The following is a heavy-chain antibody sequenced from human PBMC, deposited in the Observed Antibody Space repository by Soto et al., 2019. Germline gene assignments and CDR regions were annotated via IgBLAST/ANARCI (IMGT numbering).Heavy chain of an antibody. J-gene: IGHJ4*02. CDR2: FDPEDGET. Sequence: ASVKVSCKVSGYTLTELSMHWVRQAPGKGLEWMGGFDPEDGETIYAQKFQGRVTMTEDTSTDTAYMELSSLRSEDTAVYYCAKVSEFIVGATFYFDYWGQGTLVTVSS. CDR1: GYTLTELS. D-gene: IGHD1-26*01. CDR3: AKVSEFIVGATFYFDY. V-gene: IGHV1-24*01.